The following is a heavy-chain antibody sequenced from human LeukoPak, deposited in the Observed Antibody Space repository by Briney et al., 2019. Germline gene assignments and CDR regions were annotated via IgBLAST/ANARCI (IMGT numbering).Heavy chain of an antibody. CDR3: ARQRYYYDSSGYYFDH. CDR2: FYYSGST. D-gene: IGHD3-22*01. CDR1: GGSISSRSYY. Sequence: PSETLSLTCTVSGGSISSRSYYWGWIRQPPGKGLEWIGSFYYSGSTYYNPSLKSRVTISADTSKNQFSLKLNSVTAADTAVYYCARQRYYYDSSGYYFDHWGQGTLVTVSS. V-gene: IGHV4-39*01. J-gene: IGHJ4*02.